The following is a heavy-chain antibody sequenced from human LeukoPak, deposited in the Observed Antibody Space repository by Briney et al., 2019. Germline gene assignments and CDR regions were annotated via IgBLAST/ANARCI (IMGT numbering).Heavy chain of an antibody. Sequence: ASVKVSCKASGYTFTSYDINWVRQATGQGLEWMGWMNPNSGNTGYAQKFKGRVTMTRNTSISTAYMDLGSLRSEDTAVYYCARGLGIAAAGTVRLDYWGQGNLVTVSS. V-gene: IGHV1-8*01. CDR1: GYTFTSYD. J-gene: IGHJ4*02. D-gene: IGHD6-13*01. CDR3: ARGLGIAAAGTVRLDY. CDR2: MNPNSGNT.